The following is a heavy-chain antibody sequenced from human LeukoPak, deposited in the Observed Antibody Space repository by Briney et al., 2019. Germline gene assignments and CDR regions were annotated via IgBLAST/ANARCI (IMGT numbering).Heavy chain of an antibody. CDR3: AKDRWDIVVVVAATPLDY. V-gene: IGHV3-30*02. D-gene: IGHD2-15*01. J-gene: IGHJ4*02. CDR1: GFTFSSYG. Sequence: GGSLRLSCAASGFTFSSYGMHWVRQAPGKGLEWVAFIRYDGSNKYYADSVKGRFTISRDNSKNTLYLRMNSLRAEDTAVYYCAKDRWDIVVVVAATPLDYWGQGTLVTVSS. CDR2: IRYDGSNK.